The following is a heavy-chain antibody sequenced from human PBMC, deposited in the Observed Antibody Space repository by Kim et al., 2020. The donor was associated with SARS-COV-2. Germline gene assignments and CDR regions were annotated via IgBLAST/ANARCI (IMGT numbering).Heavy chain of an antibody. CDR3: AGLSGSGSYHFDY. V-gene: IGHV4-39*01. D-gene: IGHD3-10*01. J-gene: IGHJ4*02. Sequence: YTPSLKSRDTMSVDTTKNQFSLKLGSVTAADTAVYYCAGLSGSGSYHFDYWGQGTLVTVSS.